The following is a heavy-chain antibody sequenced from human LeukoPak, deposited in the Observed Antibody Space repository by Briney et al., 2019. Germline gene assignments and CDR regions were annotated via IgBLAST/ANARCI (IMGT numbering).Heavy chain of an antibody. J-gene: IGHJ5*02. CDR3: ARAPLAAAGTFWFDP. Sequence: PSETLSLTCTVSGGSISSSSYYWSWIRQPPGKGLEWIGYIYYSGSTNYNPSLKSRVTISVDTSKNQFSLKLSSVTAADTAVYYCARAPLAAAGTFWFDPWGQGTLVTVSS. CDR2: IYYSGST. V-gene: IGHV4-61*01. D-gene: IGHD6-13*01. CDR1: GGSISSSSYY.